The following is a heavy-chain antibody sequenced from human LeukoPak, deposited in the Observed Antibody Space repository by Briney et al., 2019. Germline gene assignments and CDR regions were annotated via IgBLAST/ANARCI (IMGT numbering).Heavy chain of an antibody. V-gene: IGHV3-23*01. CDR2: ISGSGGST. CDR1: GFTFSSYA. J-gene: IGHJ4*02. CDR3: AKDHMVRAAGGYYFDY. Sequence: GGSLRLSCAASGFTFSSYAMSWVRQAPGKGLEWVSAISGSGGSTYYADSVKGRFTISRDNYKNTLYLQMNSLRAEDTAVYYCAKDHMVRAAGGYYFDYRGQGTLVTVSS. D-gene: IGHD3-10*01.